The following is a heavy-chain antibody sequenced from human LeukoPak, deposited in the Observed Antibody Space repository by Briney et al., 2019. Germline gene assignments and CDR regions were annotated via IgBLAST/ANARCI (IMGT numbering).Heavy chain of an antibody. CDR1: GFTFRNYG. CDR2: ISYDGSDK. J-gene: IGHJ4*02. CDR3: ATLRYGSGSYYADY. D-gene: IGHD3-10*01. V-gene: IGHV3-30*03. Sequence: QPGRSLRLSCAASGFTFRNYGMHWVRQAPGKGLEWVSIISYDGSDKYYADSVKGRFTISRDNSQSTLYLQMNSLGTEDTAIYFCATLRYGSGSYYADYWGQGTQVTVSS.